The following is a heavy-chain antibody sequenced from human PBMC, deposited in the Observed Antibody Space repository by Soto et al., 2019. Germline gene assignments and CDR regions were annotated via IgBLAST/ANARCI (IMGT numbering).Heavy chain of an antibody. Sequence: QLQLQESGPGLVKPSETLSLTCTVSGGSISSSSYYWGWIRQPPGKGLEWIGSIYYSGSTYYNPPLKSRVTISVDTSKTQFSLKLSSVTAADTAVYYCAKGGSGSYSNAFDIWGQGTMVTVSS. CDR3: AKGGSGSYSNAFDI. D-gene: IGHD3-10*01. J-gene: IGHJ3*02. V-gene: IGHV4-39*01. CDR2: IYYSGST. CDR1: GGSISSSSYY.